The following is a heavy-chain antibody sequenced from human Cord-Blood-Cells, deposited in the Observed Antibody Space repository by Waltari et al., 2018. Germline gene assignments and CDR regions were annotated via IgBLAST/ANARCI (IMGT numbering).Heavy chain of an antibody. CDR1: GYTFTGYS. D-gene: IGHD6-13*01. CDR3: AFQYSSSWYKSLFDY. V-gene: IGHV1-2*02. J-gene: IGHJ4*02. CDR2: INPNSGGT. Sequence: QVQLVQSGAEVKKPGASVKVSCKASGYTFTGYSMPWLRQAPGQGLEWMGWINPNSGGTNYAQKFQGRVTMTRDTSISTAYMELSRLRSDDTAVYYCAFQYSSSWYKSLFDYWGQGTLVTVSS.